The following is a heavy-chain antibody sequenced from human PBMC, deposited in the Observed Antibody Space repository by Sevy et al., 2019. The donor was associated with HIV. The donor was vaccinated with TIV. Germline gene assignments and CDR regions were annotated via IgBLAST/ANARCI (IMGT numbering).Heavy chain of an antibody. CDR3: ATSIAPGSDAFDF. V-gene: IGHV5-51*01. D-gene: IGHD3-10*01. J-gene: IGHJ3*01. Sequence: GESLKISCKASGYSFTSYWIGWVRQMPGKGLEWMGIIFPADSDTRYSPSFLGQVIMSVDESISTAYLQWRSLKASDTAMYYCATSIAPGSDAFDFWGQGTMVTVPS. CDR1: GYSFTSYW. CDR2: IFPADSDT.